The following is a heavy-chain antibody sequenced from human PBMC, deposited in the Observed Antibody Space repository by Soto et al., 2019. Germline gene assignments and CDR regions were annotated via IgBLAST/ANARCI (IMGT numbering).Heavy chain of an antibody. Sequence: GGSLRLSCAASGFTFSDYYMSWIRQAPGKGLEWVSYISSSSSYTNYADSVKGRFTISRDNAKNSLYLQMNSPRAEDTAVYYCARTPDCTNGVCSAGFNYWGQGTLVTVSS. J-gene: IGHJ4*02. D-gene: IGHD2-8*01. CDR1: GFTFSDYY. CDR3: ARTPDCTNGVCSAGFNY. CDR2: ISSSSSYT. V-gene: IGHV3-11*06.